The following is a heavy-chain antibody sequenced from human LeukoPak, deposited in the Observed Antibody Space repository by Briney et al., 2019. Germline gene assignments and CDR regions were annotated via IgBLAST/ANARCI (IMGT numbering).Heavy chain of an antibody. J-gene: IGHJ5*02. Sequence: SETLSLTCAVYGGSFSGYYWSWIRQPPGKGLEWIGEINHSGSTNYNPSLKSRVTISVDTSKNQFSLKLSSVTAADTAVYYCARAHCSNTSCYKGGWFDPWGQGTLVTVSS. CDR2: INHSGST. D-gene: IGHD2-2*02. CDR3: ARAHCSNTSCYKGGWFDP. V-gene: IGHV4-34*01. CDR1: GGSFSGYY.